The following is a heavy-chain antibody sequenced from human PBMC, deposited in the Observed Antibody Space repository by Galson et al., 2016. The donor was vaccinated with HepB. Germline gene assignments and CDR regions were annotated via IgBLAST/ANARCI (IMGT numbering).Heavy chain of an antibody. V-gene: IGHV6-1*01. CDR2: TYYWSKWYN. Sequence: CAISGDSVSSNSAAWNWIRQSPSRGLEWLGRTYYWSKWYNDYAVSVKSRIIINPDTSKNQFSLQLNSVTPEDTAVYFCARDLSGMPDFWGQGTLVTVSS. J-gene: IGHJ4*02. D-gene: IGHD2-2*01. CDR3: ARDLSGMPDF. CDR1: GDSVSSNSAA.